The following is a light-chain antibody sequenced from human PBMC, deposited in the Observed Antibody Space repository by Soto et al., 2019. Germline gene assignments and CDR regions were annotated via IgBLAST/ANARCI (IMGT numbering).Light chain of an antibody. CDR3: SSLTRSSTRV. J-gene: IGLJ1*01. Sequence: QSVLTQPASVSGAPGQSIAISCTGTSSDVGAYDYVSWYQQHPDKAPKLMIYEVSNRPSGVSNRFSGSKSVNTATLTISGLQAEDEADYYCSSLTRSSTRVFGTGTKVTVL. CDR2: EVS. V-gene: IGLV2-14*03. CDR1: SSDVGAYDY.